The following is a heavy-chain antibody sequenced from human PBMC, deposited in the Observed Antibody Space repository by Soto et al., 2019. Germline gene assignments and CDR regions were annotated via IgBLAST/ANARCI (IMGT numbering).Heavy chain of an antibody. CDR1: GFTFSSYG. J-gene: IGHJ4*02. Sequence: QVQLVESGGGVVQPGRYLRLSCAASGFTFSSYGMHWVRQAPGNGLEWVAVVWDEGSNKYYADSVKGRFTISRDNSQTTTYLQLNSLRAEHTAVYYCARAHGDFPPNYAYWGQGTLVTVSS. CDR3: ARAHGDFPPNYAY. CDR2: VWDEGSNK. V-gene: IGHV3-33*01. D-gene: IGHD4-17*01.